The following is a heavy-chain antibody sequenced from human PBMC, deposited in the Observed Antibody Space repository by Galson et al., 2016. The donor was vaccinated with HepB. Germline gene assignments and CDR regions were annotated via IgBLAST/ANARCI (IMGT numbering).Heavy chain of an antibody. CDR3: ARIRMDITTTGTIDY. J-gene: IGHJ4*02. Sequence: PALVKPTQTLTLTCTLSGFSLSTSGMCVTWIRQPPGKALEWLARIDWDDDRFYSTSLKTRLTISKDTSKNQVVLTMTNMDPVDTATYYCARIRMDITTTGTIDYWGQGTLVTVSS. CDR2: IDWDDDR. D-gene: IGHD6-13*01. CDR1: GFSLSTSGMC. V-gene: IGHV2-70*17.